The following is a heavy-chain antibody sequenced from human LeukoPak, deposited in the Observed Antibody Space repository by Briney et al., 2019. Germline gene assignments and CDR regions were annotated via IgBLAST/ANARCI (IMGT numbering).Heavy chain of an antibody. Sequence: PGGSLRLSCVASGFMFSSSWMHWVRQAPGKGLVWVSRINTDGSSTIYADSVKGRFTISRDNAKNTVYLQMNSLRAEDTAVYYCARAGVLGAFDIWGQGTMATVSS. CDR2: INTDGSST. CDR3: ARAGVLGAFDI. V-gene: IGHV3-74*01. D-gene: IGHD7-27*01. J-gene: IGHJ3*02. CDR1: GFMFSSSW.